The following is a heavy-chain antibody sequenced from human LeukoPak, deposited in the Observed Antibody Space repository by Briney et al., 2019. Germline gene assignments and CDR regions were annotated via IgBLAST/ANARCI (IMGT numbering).Heavy chain of an antibody. CDR2: IYTSGST. J-gene: IGHJ4*02. CDR3: ARHRGAAMVHYFDY. V-gene: IGHV4-4*07. CDR1: GGSISSYY. D-gene: IGHD5-18*01. Sequence: NTSETLSLTCTVSGGSISSYYWSWLRQPAGKGLEWIGRIYTSGSTNYNPSLKSRVTMSVDTSKNQFSLKLSSVTAADTAVYYCARHRGAAMVHYFDYWGQGTLVTVSS.